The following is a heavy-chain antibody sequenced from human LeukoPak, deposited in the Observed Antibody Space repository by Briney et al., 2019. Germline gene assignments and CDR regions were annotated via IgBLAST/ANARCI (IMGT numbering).Heavy chain of an antibody. CDR2: IKQDGSEK. D-gene: IGHD6-19*01. CDR1: RFTSSSYW. Sequence: PGGSLRLSRAASRFTSSSYWMSWLRPAPAQGLEWVANIKQDGSEKYYVDSVKGRFTISRDNAKNSLYLQMNSLRAEDTAVYYCARDRGSSGWYEFDSWGQGTLVTVSS. CDR3: ARDRGSSGWYEFDS. J-gene: IGHJ4*02. V-gene: IGHV3-7*01.